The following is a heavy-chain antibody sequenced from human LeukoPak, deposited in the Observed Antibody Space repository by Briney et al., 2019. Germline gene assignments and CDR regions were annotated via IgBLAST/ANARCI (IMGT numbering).Heavy chain of an antibody. CDR2: INPYSGDT. CDR3: ARDQGSLTRSWYTGY. D-gene: IGHD6-13*01. CDR1: GYTLTGYH. J-gene: IGHJ4*02. Sequence: ASVKVSCKASGYTLTGYHIHWVRKAPGQGLEWMGRINPYSGDTNFAQIFQGRVTMTRDTSITTAYMDLSSLTPDDTAVYFCARDQGSLTRSWYTGYWGQGTQVTVSS. V-gene: IGHV1-2*06.